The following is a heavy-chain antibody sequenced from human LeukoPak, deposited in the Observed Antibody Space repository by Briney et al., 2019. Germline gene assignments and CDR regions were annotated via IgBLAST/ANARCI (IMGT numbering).Heavy chain of an antibody. CDR1: GFGFRSYA. J-gene: IGHJ3*02. CDR2: ISHDANKK. V-gene: IGHV3-30-3*01. CDR3: ARERGALGARDAFDI. Sequence: GGSLRLSCAASGFGFRSYAMQWVRQAPGKGLEWVAVISHDANKKYYADSVKGRFTISRDNFKNTVYLQMNSLTAEDTAVYYCARERGALGARDAFDIWGQGTRVTVSS. D-gene: IGHD1-26*01.